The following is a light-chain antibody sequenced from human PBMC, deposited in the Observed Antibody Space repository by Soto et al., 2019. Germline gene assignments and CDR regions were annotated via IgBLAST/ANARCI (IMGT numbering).Light chain of an antibody. CDR2: GAS. CDR3: QQYGSSPSWT. V-gene: IGKV3-20*01. CDR1: QSVSSSY. J-gene: IGKJ1*01. Sequence: IVFTQSPGTLSLSPRERASLSCSAGQSVSSSYLAWYQQKPGQAPRLLIYGASSRATGIPDRFSGSGSGTDFTLTISRLEPEDFAVYYCQQYGSSPSWTFGQGTKVDIK.